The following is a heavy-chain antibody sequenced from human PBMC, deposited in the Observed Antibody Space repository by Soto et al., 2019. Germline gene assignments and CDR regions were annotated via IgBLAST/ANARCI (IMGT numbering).Heavy chain of an antibody. D-gene: IGHD3-22*01. CDR3: AKGIFRYYYESSGYFRNPNDY. Sequence: GGSLRLSCAASGFTFSSYAMSWVRQAPGKGLEWVSAISGSGGSTYYADSVKGRFTISRDNSKNTLYLQMNSLRAEDTAVYYCAKGIFRYYYESSGYFRNPNDYWSQRTLVTVSS. CDR1: GFTFSSYA. V-gene: IGHV3-23*01. J-gene: IGHJ4*02. CDR2: ISGSGGST.